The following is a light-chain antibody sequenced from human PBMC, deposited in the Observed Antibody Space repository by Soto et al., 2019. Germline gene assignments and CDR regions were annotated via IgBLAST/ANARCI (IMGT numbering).Light chain of an antibody. CDR3: SSFAGSNNVI. CDR2: EVT. Sequence: QSALTQPPSASGSPGQSLTISCTGTSSDVGGYNYVSWYQQHPGNAPKLIMYEVTKRPSGVPDRFSGSKSGNTASLTVSGIEAEDEADYYCSSFAGSNNVIFGGGTKLTVL. V-gene: IGLV2-8*01. CDR1: SSDVGGYNY. J-gene: IGLJ2*01.